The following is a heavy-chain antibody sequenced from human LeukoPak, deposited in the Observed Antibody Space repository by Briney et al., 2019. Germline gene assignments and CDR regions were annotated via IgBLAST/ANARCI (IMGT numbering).Heavy chain of an antibody. D-gene: IGHD6-19*01. J-gene: IGHJ4*02. CDR3: ASTPVQGGYSSGCDY. CDR1: GGSISSSSYY. Sequence: SETLSLTCTVSGGSISSSSYYWGWIRQPPGKGLEWIGSIYYSGSTYYNPSLKSRVTISVDTSKNQFSLKLSSVTAADPAVYYCASTPVQGGYSSGCDYWGQGTLVTVSS. V-gene: IGHV4-39*01. CDR2: IYYSGST.